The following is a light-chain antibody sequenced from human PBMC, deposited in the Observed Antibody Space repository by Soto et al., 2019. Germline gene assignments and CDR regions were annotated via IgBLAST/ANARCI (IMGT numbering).Light chain of an antibody. J-gene: IGKJ3*01. CDR3: QQYYNTPLT. V-gene: IGKV4-1*01. CDR2: WAS. Sequence: DIVMTQSPDSLAVSLGERATINCKSSQSVFYSSNNQNYLAWYQQKPGQPPRLLIYWASTRESGVPDRFSGSGSGTDFTLTISSLQAEDVAVYYCQQYYNTPLTFGPGTKVDIK. CDR1: QSVFYSSNNQNY.